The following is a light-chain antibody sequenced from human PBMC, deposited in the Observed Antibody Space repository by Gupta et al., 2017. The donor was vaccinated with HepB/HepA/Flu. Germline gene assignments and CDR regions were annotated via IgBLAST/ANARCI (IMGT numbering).Light chain of an antibody. CDR1: QSVGNS. J-gene: IGKJ5*01. V-gene: IGKV3-11*01. CDR3: QQLGNWPPHT. Sequence: DIVLTQSPATLSLSPGERATLSCRASQSVGNSLAWYQQRPGQAPRLLIFHASNRDTGIPARFSGSGSGKYFTLTISSREPEDFAIYYCQQLGNWPPHTFGQGTRMDIK. CDR2: HAS.